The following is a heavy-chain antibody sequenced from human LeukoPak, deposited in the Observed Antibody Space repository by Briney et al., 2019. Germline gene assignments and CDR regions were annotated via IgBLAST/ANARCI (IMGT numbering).Heavy chain of an antibody. V-gene: IGHV1-3*01. J-gene: IGHJ4*02. Sequence: SVKVSCKASGYTFTSYAMHCVRQAPGQRLEWMGWINAGNGNTKYSQKFQGRVTITRDTSASTAYMELSSLRSEDTAVYYCARGYCSSTSWYFSGVYWGQGTLVTVSS. CDR2: INAGNGNT. CDR3: ARGYCSSTSWYFSGVY. D-gene: IGHD2-2*01. CDR1: GYTFTSYA.